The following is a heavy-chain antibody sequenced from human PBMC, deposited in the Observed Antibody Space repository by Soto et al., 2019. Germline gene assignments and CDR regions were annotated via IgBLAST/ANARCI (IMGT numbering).Heavy chain of an antibody. CDR3: AKAWYSSSWYKSGYYYGMDV. CDR2: IIPTFGTR. CDR1: GGTFSSYV. J-gene: IGHJ6*02. Sequence: QVQLVQSGAEVTKPGSSVKVSCKASGGTFSSYVISWVRQAPGQGLEWMGGIIPTFGTRKYAQDFQGRVTITADKSTSTAYMELSSLRSEDTAVYYCAKAWYSSSWYKSGYYYGMDVWGQGTTVTVSS. V-gene: IGHV1-69*06. D-gene: IGHD6-13*01.